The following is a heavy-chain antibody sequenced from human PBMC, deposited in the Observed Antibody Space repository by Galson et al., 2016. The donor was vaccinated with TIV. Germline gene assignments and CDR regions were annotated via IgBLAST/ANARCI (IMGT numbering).Heavy chain of an antibody. CDR1: GYTFTVNY. CDR3: ARRTHYDSSGYSDAFDV. V-gene: IGHV1-2*02. J-gene: IGHJ3*01. D-gene: IGHD3-22*01. Sequence: CKASGYTFTVNYIHWVRQAPGQGLEWMGWINAFSGATNYAQKFQGRVTITRDTSLSTAYMELRSLRSDDTAVYYCARRTHYDSSGYSDAFDVWGQGQWSPSLQ. CDR2: INAFSGAT.